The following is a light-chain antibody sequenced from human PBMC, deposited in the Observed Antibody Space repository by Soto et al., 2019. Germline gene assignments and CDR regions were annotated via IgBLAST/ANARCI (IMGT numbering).Light chain of an antibody. CDR3: SSYTSSNSLYVI. CDR1: SSDVGGYNY. J-gene: IGLJ2*01. Sequence: QSALTQPASVSGSPGRSITISCTGTSSDVGGYNYVSWYQQHPGKAPKVIIFEVSNRPSGVSNRFSGSKSGNTASLTISGLQAEDEADYFCSSYTSSNSLYVIFGGGTKLTVL. CDR2: EVS. V-gene: IGLV2-14*01.